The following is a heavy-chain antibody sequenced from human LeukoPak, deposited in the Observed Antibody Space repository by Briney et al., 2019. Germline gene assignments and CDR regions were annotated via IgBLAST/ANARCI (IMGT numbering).Heavy chain of an antibody. J-gene: IGHJ4*02. Sequence: GGSLRLSCAASGFTFSIYSMNWVRQAPGKGLEWVSSISSSSSYIYYADSVKGRFTISRDNAKNSLYLQMNSLRAEDTAVYYCAKDSLIFGIAVTEYYFDYWGQGTLVTVSS. CDR2: ISSSSSYI. CDR1: GFTFSIYS. D-gene: IGHD6-19*01. CDR3: AKDSLIFGIAVTEYYFDY. V-gene: IGHV3-21*04.